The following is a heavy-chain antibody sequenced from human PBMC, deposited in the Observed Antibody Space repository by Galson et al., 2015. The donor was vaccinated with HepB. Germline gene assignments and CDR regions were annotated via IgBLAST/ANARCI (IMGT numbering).Heavy chain of an antibody. CDR1: GFTFSDYY. D-gene: IGHD4-17*01. J-gene: IGHJ4*02. Sequence: SLRLSCAASGFTFSDYYMSWIRQAPGKGLEWISYISQSGTYTNYADSVKGRFTISRDNAQNSLNLQINSLRAEDTAVYYCARVADADYGDHSHFDSWGQGTLVTVSS. CDR2: ISQSGTYT. V-gene: IGHV3-11*06. CDR3: ARVADADYGDHSHFDS.